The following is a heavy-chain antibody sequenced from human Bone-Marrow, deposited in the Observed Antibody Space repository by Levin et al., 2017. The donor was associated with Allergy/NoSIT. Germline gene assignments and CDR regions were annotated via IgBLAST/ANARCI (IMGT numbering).Heavy chain of an antibody. CDR1: GGSISSGGYY. J-gene: IGHJ3*02. D-gene: IGHD3-10*01. CDR2: IYYSGST. Sequence: HSQTLSLTCTVSGGSISSGGYYWSWIRQHPGKGLEWIGYIYYSGSTYYNPSLKSRVTISVDTSKNQFSLKLSSVTAADTAVYYCARDRRVYYGSGSDAFDIWGQGTMVTVSS. V-gene: IGHV4-31*03. CDR3: ARDRRVYYGSGSDAFDI.